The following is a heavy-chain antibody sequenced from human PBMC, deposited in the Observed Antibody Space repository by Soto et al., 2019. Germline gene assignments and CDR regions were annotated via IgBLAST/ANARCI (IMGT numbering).Heavy chain of an antibody. V-gene: IGHV3-49*04. CDR3: TGEKTYYYDSSGYYLTAFDI. CDR2: IRSKAYGGTT. Sequence: GAPLRLCCAASGFTFSNYDMNWVRQAPGKGLEWEGFIRSKAYGGTTEYAASVKGRFTISRDDSKSIAYLQMNSLKTEDTAVYHCTGEKTYYYDSSGYYLTAFDIWGQGTMVTVS. CDR1: GFTFSNYD. D-gene: IGHD3-22*01. J-gene: IGHJ3*02.